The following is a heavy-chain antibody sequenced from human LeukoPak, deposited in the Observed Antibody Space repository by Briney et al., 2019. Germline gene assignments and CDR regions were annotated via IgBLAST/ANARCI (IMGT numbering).Heavy chain of an antibody. D-gene: IGHD3-10*01. CDR2: INPSGGST. CDR1: GYTFTSYY. Sequence: GASVKVSCKASGYTFTSYYMHWVRQAPGQGLEWMGIINPSGGSTSYAQKFQGRVTMTRDTSTSTVYMELSSLRSEDTAVYYCARDQQVAKGWFGEDYWGQGTLVTVSS. CDR3: ARDQQVAKGWFGEDY. V-gene: IGHV1-46*01. J-gene: IGHJ4*02.